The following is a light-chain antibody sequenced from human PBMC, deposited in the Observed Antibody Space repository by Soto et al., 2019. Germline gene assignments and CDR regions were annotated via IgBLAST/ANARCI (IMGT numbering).Light chain of an antibody. CDR3: QSYDSSLSGSV. CDR1: SSNIGAGYD. V-gene: IGLV1-40*01. J-gene: IGLJ2*01. CDR2: GNS. Sequence: SVLTQPPSESGAPGQRVTISCTGSSSNIGAGYDVQWYQQLPGTAPKLLIYGNSNRPSGVPDRFSGSKSGTSASLAITGLQAEDEADYYCQSYDSSLSGSVFGGGTKVTVL.